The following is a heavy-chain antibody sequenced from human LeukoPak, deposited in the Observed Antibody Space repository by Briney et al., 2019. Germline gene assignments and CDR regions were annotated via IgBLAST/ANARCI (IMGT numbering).Heavy chain of an antibody. V-gene: IGHV3-11*01. J-gene: IGHJ6*02. CDR1: GFTFSDYY. D-gene: IGHD2-15*01. Sequence: LGGSLRLSCAASGFTFSDYYMSWIRQAPGMGLEWVSYISSSGSTIYYADSVKGRSTISRDNAKNSLYLQMNSLRAEDTAVYYCARGGLIGGSRLTYGMDVWGQGTTVTVSS. CDR3: ARGGLIGGSRLTYGMDV. CDR2: ISSSGSTI.